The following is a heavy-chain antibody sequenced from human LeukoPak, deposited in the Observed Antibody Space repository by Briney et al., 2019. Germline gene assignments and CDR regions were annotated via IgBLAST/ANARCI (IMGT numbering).Heavy chain of an antibody. D-gene: IGHD6-13*01. CDR2: ISGSGGST. V-gene: IGHV3-23*01. CDR1: GFTFSSYA. CDR3: GWLGRAAAGTGWFDP. Sequence: GGSLRLSCAASGFTFSSYAMSWVRQAPGKGLEWVSAISGSGGSTYYADSVKGRFTISRDNSKNTLYLQMNSLRAEDTAVYYCGWLGRAAAGTGWFDPWGQGTLVTVSS. J-gene: IGHJ5*02.